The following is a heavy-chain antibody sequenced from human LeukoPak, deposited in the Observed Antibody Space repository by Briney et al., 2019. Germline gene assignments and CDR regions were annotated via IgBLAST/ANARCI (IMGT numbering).Heavy chain of an antibody. J-gene: IGHJ5*02. CDR2: VSAYNGNT. Sequence: GASVKVSCKASGYTFTSYGISWVRQAPGQGLEWMGWVSAYNGNTNYAQKLQGRVTMTTDTSTSTAYMELRSLRSDDTAVYYCARDLKWLRPNWFDPWGQGTLVTVSS. CDR1: GYTFTSYG. D-gene: IGHD5-12*01. V-gene: IGHV1-18*01. CDR3: ARDLKWLRPNWFDP.